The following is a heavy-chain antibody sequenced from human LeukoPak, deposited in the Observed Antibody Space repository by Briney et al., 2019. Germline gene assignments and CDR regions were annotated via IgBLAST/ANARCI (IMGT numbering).Heavy chain of an antibody. V-gene: IGHV4-39*07. J-gene: IGHJ3*02. CDR2: IYYSGST. Sequence: SETLSLTCTVSGGSISSYYWGWIRQPPGKGLEWIGSIYYSGSTYYNPSLKSRVTISVDTSKNQFSLKLSSVTAADTAVYYCARGSGDYSSDAFDIWGQGTMVTVSS. CDR3: ARGSGDYSSDAFDI. D-gene: IGHD4-17*01. CDR1: GGSISSYY.